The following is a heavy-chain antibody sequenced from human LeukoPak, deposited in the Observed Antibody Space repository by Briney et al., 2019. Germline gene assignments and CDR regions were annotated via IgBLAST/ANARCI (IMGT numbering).Heavy chain of an antibody. D-gene: IGHD5-18*01. CDR2: INPNSGGT. J-gene: IGHJ6*03. CDR3: ARRGTAMEHYYYYYYMDV. Sequence: ASVKVSCKASGYTFTGYYMHWVRQAPGQGPEWMGWINPNSGGTNYAQKFQGRVTMTRDTSISTAYMELSRLRSDDTAVYYCARRGTAMEHYYYYYYMDVWGKGTTVTVSS. CDR1: GYTFTGYY. V-gene: IGHV1-2*02.